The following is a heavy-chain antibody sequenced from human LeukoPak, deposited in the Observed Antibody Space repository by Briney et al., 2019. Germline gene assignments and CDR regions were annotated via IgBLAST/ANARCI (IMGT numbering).Heavy chain of an antibody. CDR2: IKSKTDGGTT. D-gene: IGHD3-10*01. CDR1: GFTFSNAW. Sequence: GGSLRLSCAASGFTFSNAWMSWVRQAPGKGLEWVGRIKSKTDGGTTDYAAPVKGRFTISRDDSKNTLYLQMNSPKTEDTAVYYCTPLWFGELDEYFQHWGQGTLVTVSS. V-gene: IGHV3-15*01. CDR3: TPLWFGELDEYFQH. J-gene: IGHJ1*01.